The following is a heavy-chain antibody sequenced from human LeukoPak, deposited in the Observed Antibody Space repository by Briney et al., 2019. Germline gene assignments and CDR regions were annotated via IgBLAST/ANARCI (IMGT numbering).Heavy chain of an antibody. D-gene: IGHD3-10*01. V-gene: IGHV3-7*04. CDR2: IKQDGSEK. CDR3: GGGAVGFGEFGELDV. J-gene: IGHJ6*04. CDR1: GFTFSSYW. Sequence: HPGGSLRLSCAASGFTFSSYWMSWVRQAPGKGLEWVANIKQDGSEKYYVDSVKGRFTISRDNAKNSLYLQMNSLRAEDTAVYYCGGGAVGFGEFGELDVWGKGTTVTISS.